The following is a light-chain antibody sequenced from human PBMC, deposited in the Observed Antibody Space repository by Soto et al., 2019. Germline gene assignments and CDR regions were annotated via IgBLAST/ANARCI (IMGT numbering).Light chain of an antibody. CDR3: MQGSHFPPWT. J-gene: IGKJ1*01. V-gene: IGKV2-30*01. CDR1: QSLVYSDGNTH. Sequence: DVVMTQSPLSLSVTLGQPASISCRSSQSLVYSDGNTHLHWFHQRPGQPPRRLINRISNRDSGVPDRFSASGSGTDFTLTISRVEAEDVGVYYCMQGSHFPPWTFGQGTRVEIK. CDR2: RIS.